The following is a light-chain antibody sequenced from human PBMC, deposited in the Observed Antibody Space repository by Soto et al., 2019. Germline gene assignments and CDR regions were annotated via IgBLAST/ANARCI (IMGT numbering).Light chain of an antibody. CDR3: QQRTNFSPFT. Sequence: EIVLTQSPATLSLSPGERATLSCRASQSVSSYLAWYQQKPGQAPRLLIYDASNRATGIPARFSGSGSGTDFTLTISSLEPEYFVVICCQQRTNFSPFT. V-gene: IGKV3-11*01. CDR1: QSVSSY. CDR2: DAS. J-gene: IGKJ4*02.